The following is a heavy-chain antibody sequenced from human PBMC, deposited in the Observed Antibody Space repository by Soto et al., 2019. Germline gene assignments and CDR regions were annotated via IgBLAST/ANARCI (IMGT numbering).Heavy chain of an antibody. CDR1: VFTFSTSY. J-gene: IGHJ4*02. CDR3: KKSRNRDHIDY. Sequence: VGSLRLSCESSVFTFSTSYMNCVRHSPRKWLEWVSGISGGSSITYYADSVKGRFTISRDDSKNMLYLQMNSLRSDDTAVYYCKKSRNRDHIDYWGQGSLVIVSS. V-gene: IGHV3-23*01. D-gene: IGHD3-10*01. CDR2: ISGGSSIT.